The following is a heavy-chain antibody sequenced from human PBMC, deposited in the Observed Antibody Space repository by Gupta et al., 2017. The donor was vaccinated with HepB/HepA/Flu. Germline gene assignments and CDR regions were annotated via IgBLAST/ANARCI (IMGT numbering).Heavy chain of an antibody. D-gene: IGHD3-22*01. Sequence: QITLKESGPTLVKPTQNLTLTCTFSGFSLSTSGVGVGWIRQPPGKALEWLALIYWDDDKRYSPSLKSRLTITKDTSKNQVVLTMTNMESVDTATYYCAHRRTGGADSSGYYYWGQGTMVTVSS. V-gene: IGHV2-5*02. CDR1: GFSLSTSGVG. J-gene: IGHJ4*02. CDR2: IYWDDDK. CDR3: AHRRTGGADSSGYYY.